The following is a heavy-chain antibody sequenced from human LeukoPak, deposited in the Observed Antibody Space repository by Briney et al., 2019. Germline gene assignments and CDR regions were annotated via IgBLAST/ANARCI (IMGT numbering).Heavy chain of an antibody. V-gene: IGHV3-74*01. CDR3: ASGTSGSFDY. CDR2: INSDGSST. Sequence: GGSLRLSCAASGFTFSSNWMHWVRQAPGKGLVWVSHINSDGSSTNYADSVKGRFTISRDNAKNTLYLQMNSLRAEDTAVYYCASGTSGSFDYWGQGTLVTASS. CDR1: GFTFSSNW. D-gene: IGHD1-1*01. J-gene: IGHJ4*02.